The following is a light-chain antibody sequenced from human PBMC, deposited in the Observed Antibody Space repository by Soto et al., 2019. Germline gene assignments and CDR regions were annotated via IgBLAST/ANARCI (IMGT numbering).Light chain of an antibody. J-gene: IGKJ2*01. CDR3: QQTYNAPYT. CDR2: AAS. V-gene: IGKV1-39*01. Sequence: DIQMTQSPSSLSASVGDRVTITCRASQSISSYLNWFQQKPGRAPTLLIYAASSLQSGVPSRFSGSGSATDFTLTISSLQPEDFATYYCQQTYNAPYTFGQGTKLEIK. CDR1: QSISSY.